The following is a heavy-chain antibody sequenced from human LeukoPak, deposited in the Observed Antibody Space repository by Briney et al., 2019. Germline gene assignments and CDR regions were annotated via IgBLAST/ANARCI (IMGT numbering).Heavy chain of an antibody. CDR3: ARAFIAAAGKARSYGMDV. V-gene: IGHV3-66*01. J-gene: IGHJ6*02. D-gene: IGHD6-13*01. CDR2: IYSGGST. Sequence: GGSLRLSCAASGFTVSSNYMSWVRQAPGKGLEWVSVIYSGGSTYYADSVKGRFTISRDNSKNTLYLQMNSLRAEDTAVYYCARAFIAAAGKARSYGMDVWGQGTTVTVSS. CDR1: GFTVSSNY.